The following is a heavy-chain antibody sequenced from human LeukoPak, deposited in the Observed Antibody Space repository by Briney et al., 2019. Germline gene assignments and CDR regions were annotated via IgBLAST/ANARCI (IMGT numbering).Heavy chain of an antibody. Sequence: SETLSLTCAVYGGSFSGYYWSWIRQPPGKGLEWIGEINHSGSTNYNPSLKSRVTISVDTSKNQFSLKLSSVTAADTAVYYCARDPELWFGEPHPNYGMDVWGKGTTVTVSS. J-gene: IGHJ6*04. V-gene: IGHV4-34*01. CDR3: ARDPELWFGEPHPNYGMDV. CDR1: GGSFSGYY. CDR2: INHSGST. D-gene: IGHD3-10*01.